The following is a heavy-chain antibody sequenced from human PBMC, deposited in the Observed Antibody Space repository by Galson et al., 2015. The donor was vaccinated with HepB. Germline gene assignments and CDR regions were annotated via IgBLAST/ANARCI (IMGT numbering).Heavy chain of an antibody. CDR1: GYTFTSYA. Sequence: SVKVSCKASGYTFTSYAMHWVRQAPGQRLEWMGWINAGNGNTKYSQKFQGRVTITRDTSASTAYMELSSLRSEDTAVYYCAREPGTGGYNPGGFDYWGQGTLVTVSS. D-gene: IGHD5-24*01. CDR2: INAGNGNT. V-gene: IGHV1-3*01. CDR3: AREPGTGGYNPGGFDY. J-gene: IGHJ4*02.